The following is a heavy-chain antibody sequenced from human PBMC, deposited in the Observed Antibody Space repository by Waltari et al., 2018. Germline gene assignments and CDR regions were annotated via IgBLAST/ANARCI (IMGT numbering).Heavy chain of an antibody. D-gene: IGHD5-12*01. J-gene: IGHJ5*02. Sequence: QLQLQESGLGLVKPSETLSLTCTVSGGSISSSSYYWGWIRQSPGKGLEWIGSIYYSGGTYYNPTLKSRVTITGDTSKNQFSLKLSSVTAADTAVYYCARHWKKSGYRFDPWGQGTLVTVSS. CDR2: IYYSGGT. V-gene: IGHV4-39*01. CDR3: ARHWKKSGYRFDP. CDR1: GGSISSSSYY.